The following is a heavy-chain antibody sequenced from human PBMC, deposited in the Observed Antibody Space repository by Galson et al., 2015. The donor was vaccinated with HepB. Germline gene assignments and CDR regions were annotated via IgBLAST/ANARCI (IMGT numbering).Heavy chain of an antibody. D-gene: IGHD3-22*01. V-gene: IGHV3-21*01. CDR2: ISSSSSYI. CDR1: GFTFSSYS. J-gene: IGHJ4*02. Sequence: SLRLSCAASGFTFSSYSMNWVRQAPGKGLEWVSSISSSSSYIYYADSVKGRFTISRDNAKNSLYLQMNSLRAEDTAVYYCARARYYYDSSGYLLFDYWGQGTLVTISS. CDR3: ARARYYYDSSGYLLFDY.